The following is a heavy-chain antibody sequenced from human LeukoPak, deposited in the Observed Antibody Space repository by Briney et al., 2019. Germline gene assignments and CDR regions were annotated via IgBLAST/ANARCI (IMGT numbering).Heavy chain of an antibody. CDR1: GFTFSSFE. Sequence: GGSLRLSCAASGFTFSSFEMSWVRQAPGKGLEWVSAISGSGGSAYYADSVKGRFTISRDNSRNSLSLQMNSLRAEDTAVYYCARDRGFGQADVWGKGTTVTVSS. J-gene: IGHJ6*04. D-gene: IGHD3-10*01. CDR3: ARDRGFGQADV. V-gene: IGHV3-23*01. CDR2: ISGSGGSA.